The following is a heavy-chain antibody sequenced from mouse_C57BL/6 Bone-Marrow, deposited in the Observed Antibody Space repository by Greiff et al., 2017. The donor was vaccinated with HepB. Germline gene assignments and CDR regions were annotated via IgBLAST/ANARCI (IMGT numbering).Heavy chain of an antibody. J-gene: IGHJ2*01. CDR3: ARPPYGGSILDY. D-gene: IGHD1-1*01. Sequence: VKLQQPGAELVKPGASVKLSCKASGYTFTSYWMHWVKQRPGQGLEWIGMIHPNSGSTNYNEKFKSKATLTVDKSSSTAYMQLSSLTSEDSAVYYCARPPYGGSILDYWGQGTTLTVSS. CDR1: GYTFTSYW. V-gene: IGHV1-64*01. CDR2: IHPNSGST.